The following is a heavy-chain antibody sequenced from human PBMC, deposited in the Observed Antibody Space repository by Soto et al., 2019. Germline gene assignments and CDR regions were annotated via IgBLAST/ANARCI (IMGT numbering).Heavy chain of an antibody. V-gene: IGHV3-48*02. CDR3: ARPGEGVLFYYVMDV. CDR2: ISSRSDVI. CDR1: GFSFSSYS. Sequence: EVQLVESGGGLVQPGGSLRLSCAASGFSFSSYSMNWVRQAPGKGLEWISYISSRSDVIYYADSLKGRFTVSRDNAKNSLYLQMNSLRDEDTAVSYCARPGEGVLFYYVMDVWGQGTTVTVSS. J-gene: IGHJ6*02. D-gene: IGHD3-16*01.